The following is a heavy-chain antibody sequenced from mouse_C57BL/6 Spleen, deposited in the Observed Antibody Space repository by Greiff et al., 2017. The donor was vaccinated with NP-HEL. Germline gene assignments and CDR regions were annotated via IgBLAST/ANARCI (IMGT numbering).Heavy chain of an antibody. CDR2: ISSGGSYT. CDR1: GFTFSSYG. Sequence: EVHLVESGGDLVKPGGSLKLSCAASGFTFSSYGMSWVRQTPDKRLEWVATISSGGSYTYYPDSVKGRFTISRDNAKNTLYLQMSSLKSEDTAMYYCARHVGSSYAMDYWGQGTSVTVSS. CDR3: ARHVGSSYAMDY. V-gene: IGHV5-6*01. D-gene: IGHD1-1*01. J-gene: IGHJ4*01.